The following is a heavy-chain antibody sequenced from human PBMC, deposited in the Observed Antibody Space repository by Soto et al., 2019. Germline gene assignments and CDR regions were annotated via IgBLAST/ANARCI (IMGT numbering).Heavy chain of an antibody. Sequence: SEXLSLTCTVSGDSXSSGGYXWXXIRQPPGKGLELIGNIYQSGTTDYNPSLKSRVTISVDSSKNQFSLKLSSVTAADTAVYYCARDNRSGYYFDYWGQGTLVTVSS. V-gene: IGHV4-30-2*01. CDR2: IYQSGTT. CDR1: GDSXSSGGYX. J-gene: IGHJ4*02. CDR3: ARDNRSGYYFDY. D-gene: IGHD3-22*01.